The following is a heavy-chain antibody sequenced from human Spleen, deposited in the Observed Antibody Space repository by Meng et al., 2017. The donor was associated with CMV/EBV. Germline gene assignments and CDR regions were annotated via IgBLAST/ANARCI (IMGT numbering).Heavy chain of an antibody. CDR2: INSDGSIT. Sequence: GESLKISCAASGFTFSSYWMHWVRQAPGKGLVWVSLINSDGSITTYADSVKGRFTISRDNSKNTLYLQMNSLRAEDTAVYYCAKDGSYYYGSGTAWDYYYYGMDVWGQGTTVTVSS. J-gene: IGHJ6*02. D-gene: IGHD3-10*01. CDR1: GFTFSSYW. CDR3: AKDGSYYYGSGTAWDYYYYGMDV. V-gene: IGHV3-74*01.